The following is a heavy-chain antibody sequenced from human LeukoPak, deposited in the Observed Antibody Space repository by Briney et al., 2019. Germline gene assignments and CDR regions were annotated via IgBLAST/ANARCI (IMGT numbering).Heavy chain of an antibody. J-gene: IGHJ4*02. CDR2: IYHSGST. V-gene: IGHV4-4*02. CDR1: GGSISSSNW. CDR3: ARGGGDYGDYYLDY. Sequence: PSETLSLTCAVSGGSISSSNWWSWVRQPPGKGLEWIGEIYHSGSTNYNPSLKSRVTISVDKSKNQFSLKLSSVTAADTAVYYCARGGGDYGDYYLDYWGQGTLVTVSS. D-gene: IGHD4-17*01.